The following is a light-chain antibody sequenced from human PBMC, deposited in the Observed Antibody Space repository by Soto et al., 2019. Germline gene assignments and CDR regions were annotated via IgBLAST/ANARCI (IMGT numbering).Light chain of an antibody. CDR3: QQYDSWPPLT. Sequence: EILMTQSPATLSLSPGERATLSCRASQSVRSKLAWYQQRRGQAPRLLIYGASSRATGIPARFSGSGSGTEFTLTISRLQFEDFEVYYCQQYDSWPPLTFGGGTKVEIK. CDR1: QSVRSK. V-gene: IGKV3-15*01. J-gene: IGKJ4*01. CDR2: GAS.